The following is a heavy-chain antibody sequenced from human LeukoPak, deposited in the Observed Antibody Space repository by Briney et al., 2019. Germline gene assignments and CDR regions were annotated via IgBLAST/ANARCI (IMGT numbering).Heavy chain of an antibody. CDR3: ARGYCSGGSCSSDAFDI. CDR2: INPNSGGT. Sequence: ASVKVSCKASGYTFTGYYMHWVRQAPGQGLEWMGWINPNSGGTNYAQKFQGRVTMTRDTSISTAYMELSRLRSDDTAVYYCARGYCSGGSCSSDAFDIWGQGTMVTVSS. J-gene: IGHJ3*02. D-gene: IGHD2-15*01. CDR1: GYTFTGYY. V-gene: IGHV1-2*02.